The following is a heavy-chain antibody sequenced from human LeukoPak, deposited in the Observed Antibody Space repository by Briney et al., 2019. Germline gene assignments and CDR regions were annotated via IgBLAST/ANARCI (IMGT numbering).Heavy chain of an antibody. Sequence: GGSLRLSCAASGFTFSSYWMHWVRQAPGKGLVWVSRINSDGSSTSYADSVKGRFTISRDNAKNTLYLQMNSLRAEDTAVYYCARALRYGSAFYGMDVWGQGTTVTVSS. CDR3: ARALRYGSAFYGMDV. J-gene: IGHJ6*02. CDR2: INSDGSST. D-gene: IGHD3-10*01. V-gene: IGHV3-74*01. CDR1: GFTFSSYW.